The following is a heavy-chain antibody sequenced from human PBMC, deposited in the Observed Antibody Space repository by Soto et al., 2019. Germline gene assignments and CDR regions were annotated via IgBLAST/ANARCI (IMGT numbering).Heavy chain of an antibody. Sequence: GGSLRLSCAASGFTFSSYGMHWVRQAPGKGLEWVAVIWYDGSNKYYADSVKGRFTISRDNSKNTLYLQMNSLRAQDTSVYYCAKTPFCSSTSCAWGSYYYYYMDVWGKGTTVTVSS. CDR1: GFTFSSYG. V-gene: IGHV3-33*06. D-gene: IGHD2-2*01. J-gene: IGHJ6*03. CDR2: IWYDGSNK. CDR3: AKTPFCSSTSCAWGSYYYYYMDV.